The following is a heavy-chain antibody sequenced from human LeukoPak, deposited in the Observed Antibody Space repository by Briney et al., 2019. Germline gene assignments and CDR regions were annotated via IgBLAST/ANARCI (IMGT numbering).Heavy chain of an antibody. V-gene: IGHV3-9*01. D-gene: IGHD2-2*02. J-gene: IGHJ6*02. CDR2: ISWNSGTI. Sequence: PGRSLRLSCAASGFTFDDYAMHWVRQAPGKGLEWVSGISWNSGTIGYADSVKGRFTISRDNAKNSLHLQMNSLRAEDTALYYCAKAVDQLLYNYYYAMDVWGQGTTVTVSS. CDR1: GFTFDDYA. CDR3: AKAVDQLLYNYYYAMDV.